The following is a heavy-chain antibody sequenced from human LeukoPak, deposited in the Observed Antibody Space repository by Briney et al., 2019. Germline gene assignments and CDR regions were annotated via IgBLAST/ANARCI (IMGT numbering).Heavy chain of an antibody. Sequence: PSETLSLTCAVSGYSITIGYYWGWFRQPPGKGLEWIGSIHHSGITYYNPSLKSRVTISVATSKNQFSLNLSSVTAADTAVYYCARIGTDFWSGSFDYWGQGPLVTVSS. CDR1: GYSITIGYY. CDR2: IHHSGIT. D-gene: IGHD3-3*01. CDR3: ARIGTDFWSGSFDY. J-gene: IGHJ4*02. V-gene: IGHV4-38-2*01.